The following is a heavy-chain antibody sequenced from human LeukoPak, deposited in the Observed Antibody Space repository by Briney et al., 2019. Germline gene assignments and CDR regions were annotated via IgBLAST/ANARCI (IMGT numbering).Heavy chain of an antibody. CDR1: GYTFTSYG. J-gene: IGHJ4*02. Sequence: GASVKVSCKASGYTFTSYGISWVRQAPGQGLEWMGRIIPILGIANYAQKFQGRVTITADKSTSTAYMELSSLRSEDTAVYYCARDLPIAAAVNWGQGTLVTVSS. CDR2: IIPILGIA. V-gene: IGHV1-69*04. CDR3: ARDLPIAAAVN. D-gene: IGHD6-13*01.